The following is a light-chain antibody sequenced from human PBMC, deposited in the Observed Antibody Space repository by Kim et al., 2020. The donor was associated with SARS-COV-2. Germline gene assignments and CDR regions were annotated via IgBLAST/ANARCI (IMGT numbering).Light chain of an antibody. J-gene: IGKJ5*01. Sequence: DIQMTQSPSSLSASVGDRVTITCQASHDISNYLNWYQQKPGKAPKLLIYDATNLEIGVPPRFSGSGSGTDFTFTISSLQPEDIATYYCQQFDNAPITFGQGTRLEIK. CDR1: HDISNY. V-gene: IGKV1-33*01. CDR2: DAT. CDR3: QQFDNAPIT.